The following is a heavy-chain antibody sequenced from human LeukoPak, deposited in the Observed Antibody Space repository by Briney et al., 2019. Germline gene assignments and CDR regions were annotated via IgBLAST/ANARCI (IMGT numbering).Heavy chain of an antibody. Sequence: GGSLRLSCAASGFTFSSYAMHWVRQAPGKGLEYVSAISSNGGSTYYANSVKGRFAISRDNSKNALYRQMGSLRAEDMAVYYCARDHLGQPGIAAAGPSYYYYGMDVWGQGTTVTVSS. D-gene: IGHD6-13*01. CDR1: GFTFSSYA. CDR2: ISSNGGST. V-gene: IGHV3-64*01. J-gene: IGHJ6*02. CDR3: ARDHLGQPGIAAAGPSYYYYGMDV.